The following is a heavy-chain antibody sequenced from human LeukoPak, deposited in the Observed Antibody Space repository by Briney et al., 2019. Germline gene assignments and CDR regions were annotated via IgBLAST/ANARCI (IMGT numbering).Heavy chain of an antibody. CDR2: IYYSGST. Sequence: SETLSLTCTVSGGSINSYYWSWLRQPPGKGLEWIGFIYYSGSTHYKSSLKSRVTISVDTSRNQFSLRLSSVTAADTAVYYCASLTYGNYYFDYWGQGTLVTVSS. CDR1: GGSINSYY. D-gene: IGHD1-7*01. V-gene: IGHV4-59*08. CDR3: ASLTYGNYYFDY. J-gene: IGHJ4*02.